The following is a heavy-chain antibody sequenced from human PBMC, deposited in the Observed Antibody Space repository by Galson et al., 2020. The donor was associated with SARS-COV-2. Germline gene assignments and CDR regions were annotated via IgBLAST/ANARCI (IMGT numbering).Heavy chain of an antibody. V-gene: IGHV3-33*01. CDR1: GFTFKSHA. D-gene: IGHD6-19*01. CDR3: ARDGQSSSGWAFDY. J-gene: IGHJ4*02. Sequence: GESLKISCAASGFTFKSHAMHWVRQAPVKGLEWVAQIFYDGSDKYYVDSVKGRFTISRDDSENTVYLQMNNLRADDSAVYFCARDGQSSSGWAFDYWGQGTLVTVSS. CDR2: IFYDGSDK.